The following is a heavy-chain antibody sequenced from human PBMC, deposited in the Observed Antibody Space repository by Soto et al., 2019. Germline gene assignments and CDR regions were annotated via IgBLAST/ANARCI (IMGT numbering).Heavy chain of an antibody. Sequence: GESLKISCKGSGYSFTSYWISWVRQMPGKGLEWMGRIDPSDSYTNYSPSSQGHVTISADKSISTAYLQWSSLKASDTAMYYCASLIYDSSGYYWAPYYFDYWGQGTLVTVSS. CDR2: IDPSDSYT. J-gene: IGHJ4*02. V-gene: IGHV5-10-1*01. CDR1: GYSFTSYW. CDR3: ASLIYDSSGYYWAPYYFDY. D-gene: IGHD3-22*01.